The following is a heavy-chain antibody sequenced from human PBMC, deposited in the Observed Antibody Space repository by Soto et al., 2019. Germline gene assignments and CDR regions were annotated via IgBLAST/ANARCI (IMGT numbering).Heavy chain of an antibody. CDR3: ARLSTSAGRRDLAC. CDR1: GFSLSSYW. V-gene: IGHV3-7*01. CDR2: MNQDGSES. J-gene: IGHJ4*02. Sequence: EVQLVESGGGLVQPGGSLRLSCAASGFSLSSYWMSWVRQAPGKGLEWVANMNQDGSESDYVGSVKGRFTFTRDNTKNSLYLQMNSIRAADTAVYYCARLSTSAGRRDLACWGQGTLVTVSS.